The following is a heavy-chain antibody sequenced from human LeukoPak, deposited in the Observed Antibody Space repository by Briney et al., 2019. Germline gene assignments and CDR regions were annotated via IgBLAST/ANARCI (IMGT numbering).Heavy chain of an antibody. D-gene: IGHD3-10*01. CDR2: INPNSGAT. CDR3: ARDGARFWATFFDY. Sequence: GASVKVSCKASGYTFTGYFMHWVRQAPGQGLEWMGWINPNSGATIYAQKFQGRVTMTRDTSISTAHMELSRLRSDDTAVYYCARDGARFWATFFDYWGQGTLVIVSS. J-gene: IGHJ4*02. CDR1: GYTFTGYF. V-gene: IGHV1-2*02.